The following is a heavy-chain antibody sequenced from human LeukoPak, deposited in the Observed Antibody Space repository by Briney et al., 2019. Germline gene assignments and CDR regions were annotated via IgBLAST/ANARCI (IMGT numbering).Heavy chain of an antibody. D-gene: IGHD6-19*01. J-gene: IGHJ3*02. Sequence: GGSLRLSCAASGFTFDDYAMHWVRQAPGKGLEWVSLFRGDGGSTYYADSVKGRFTVSRDNSKNSLYLQMNSLRTEDTALYYCAKDALGGGWSAARAFDIWGQGTMVTVSS. V-gene: IGHV3-43*02. CDR3: AKDALGGGWSAARAFDI. CDR1: GFTFDDYA. CDR2: FRGDGGST.